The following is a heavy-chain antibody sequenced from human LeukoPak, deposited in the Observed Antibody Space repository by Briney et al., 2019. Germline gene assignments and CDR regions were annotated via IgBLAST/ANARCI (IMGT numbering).Heavy chain of an antibody. Sequence: PGGSLRLSCAASGFTFSSYEMNWVRQAPGKGLEWVSYISSRGSTIYYADSVKGRFTISRDNAKNLLYLQMNSLRAEDTAVYYCASLPGRTLGATKDWGQGTLVTVSS. D-gene: IGHD1-26*01. CDR1: GFTFSSYE. V-gene: IGHV3-48*03. CDR3: ASLPGRTLGATKD. CDR2: ISSRGSTI. J-gene: IGHJ4*02.